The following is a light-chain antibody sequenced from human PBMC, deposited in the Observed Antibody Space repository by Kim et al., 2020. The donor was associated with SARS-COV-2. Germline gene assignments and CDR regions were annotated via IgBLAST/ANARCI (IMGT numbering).Light chain of an antibody. Sequence: SPGESATPSCRASQSVSGSNLAWYQQKRGQAPRLLMYAASSRATGIPDRFSGSGSGTDFTLTIGSLEPEDFAVYYCQQYAHSLWTFGQGTKVDIK. CDR2: AAS. V-gene: IGKV3-20*01. CDR1: QSVSGSN. J-gene: IGKJ1*01. CDR3: QQYAHSLWT.